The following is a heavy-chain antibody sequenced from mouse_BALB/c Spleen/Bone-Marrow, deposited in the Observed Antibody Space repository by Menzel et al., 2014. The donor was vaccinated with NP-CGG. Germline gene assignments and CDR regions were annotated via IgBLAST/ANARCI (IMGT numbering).Heavy chain of an antibody. Sequence: LRHFGAVLVSPLTSVKESCKASGYAFTSYLIAWVKQRPGQGLEWIGVINPGSGGTNYNEKFKGKATLTADKSSSTAYMQLSSLTSDDSAVYCCARWDYAMASWDQGPSVTVSS. CDR3: ARWDYAMAS. CDR1: GYAFTSYL. CDR2: INPGSGGT. J-gene: IGHJ4*01. V-gene: IGHV1-54*01.